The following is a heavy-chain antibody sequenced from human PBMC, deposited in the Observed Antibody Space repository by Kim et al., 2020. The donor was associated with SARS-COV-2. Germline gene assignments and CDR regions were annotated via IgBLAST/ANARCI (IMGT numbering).Heavy chain of an antibody. D-gene: IGHD6-19*01. Sequence: STNYSQSLKSRVTISVDTSKNQFSLKLSSVTAADTAVYYCARRGVAGTDYWGQGTLVTVSS. CDR3: ARRGVAGTDY. J-gene: IGHJ4*02. CDR2: ST. V-gene: IGHV4-34*01.